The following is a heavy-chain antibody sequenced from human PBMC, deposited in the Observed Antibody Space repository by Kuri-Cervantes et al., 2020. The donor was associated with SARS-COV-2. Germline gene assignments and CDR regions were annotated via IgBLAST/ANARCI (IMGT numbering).Heavy chain of an antibody. CDR3: ALGYWGSGYPRYYYYMDV. D-gene: IGHD3-22*01. J-gene: IGHJ6*03. Sequence: ASVKVSCNASGYTFTSYGISWVRQAPGQGLEWMGWISAYNGNTNYAQKLQGRVTMTTDTSTSTAYMELRSLRSDDTAVYYCALGYWGSGYPRYYYYMDVWGKGTTVTVSS. CDR1: GYTFTSYG. V-gene: IGHV1-18*01. CDR2: ISAYNGNT.